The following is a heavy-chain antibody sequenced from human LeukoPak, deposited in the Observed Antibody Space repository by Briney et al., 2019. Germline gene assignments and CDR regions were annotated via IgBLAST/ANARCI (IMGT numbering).Heavy chain of an antibody. CDR3: ARTRLYLGMDV. V-gene: IGHV4-34*01. CDR2: INHSGST. J-gene: IGHJ6*02. D-gene: IGHD3-10*01. CDR1: GGSFSGYY. Sequence: PSETLSLTCAVYGGSFSGYYWSWIRQPPGKGLEWIGEINHSGSTNYNPSLKSRVTISVDTSKNQFSLKLSSVTAADTAVYYCARTRLYLGMDVWGQGTTVTVSS.